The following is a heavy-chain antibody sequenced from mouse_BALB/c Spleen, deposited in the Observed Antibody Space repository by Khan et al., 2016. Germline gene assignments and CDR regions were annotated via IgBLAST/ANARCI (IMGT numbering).Heavy chain of an antibody. CDR3: ARNDGNYGYFDD. V-gene: IGHV5-4*02. Sequence: EVELVESGGGLVKPGGSLKLSCAASGFTFSDYYMYWVRQTPEKRLEWVATISDGGAYTYYPDSVKGRFTISRDNAKHNLYLQMSRRRSEDTAMYDCARNDGNYGYFDDWGAGTTVTVSS. CDR1: GFTFSDYY. CDR2: ISDGGAYT. J-gene: IGHJ1*01. D-gene: IGHD2-3*01.